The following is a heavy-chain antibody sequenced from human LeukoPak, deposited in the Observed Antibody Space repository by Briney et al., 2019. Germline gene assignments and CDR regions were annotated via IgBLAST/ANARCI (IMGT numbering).Heavy chain of an antibody. V-gene: IGHV1-18*01. J-gene: IGHJ5*02. D-gene: IGHD2-2*01. CDR2: ISAYNGNT. CDR3: ARDHCSSTSCSGWFDP. Sequence: ASVKVSCKASGYTFTSYGISWVRQAPGQGLEWMGWISAYNGNTNYAQKPQGRVTMTTDTSTSTAYMELRSLRSDDTAVYYCARDHCSSTSCSGWFDPWGQGTLVTVSS. CDR1: GYTFTSYG.